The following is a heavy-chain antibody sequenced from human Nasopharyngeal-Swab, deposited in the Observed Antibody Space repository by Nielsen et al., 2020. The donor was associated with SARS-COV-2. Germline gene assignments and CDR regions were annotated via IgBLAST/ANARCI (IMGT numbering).Heavy chain of an antibody. CDR3: ARGWGYYDILTGYSPDV. D-gene: IGHD3-9*01. V-gene: IGHV1-8*01. Sequence: ASVKVSCKASGYTFTSYDINWVRQATGQGLEWMGWMNPNSGNTGYAQKFQGRVTMTRNTSISTSYMELSSLRSEDTAVYYCARGWGYYDILTGYSPDVWGQGTTVTVSS. CDR2: MNPNSGNT. CDR1: GYTFTSYD. J-gene: IGHJ6*02.